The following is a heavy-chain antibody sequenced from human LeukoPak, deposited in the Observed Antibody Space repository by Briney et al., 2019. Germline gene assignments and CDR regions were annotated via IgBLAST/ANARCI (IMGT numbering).Heavy chain of an antibody. CDR3: AGWNYDFWSGYYRDAFDI. D-gene: IGHD3-3*01. J-gene: IGHJ3*02. Sequence: PSETLPLTCTVSGGSISSYYWSWIRQPPGKGLEWIGYIYYSGSTNYNPSLKSRVTISVDTSKNQFSLKLSSVTAADTAVYYCAGWNYDFWSGYYRDAFDIWGQGTMVTVSS. CDR1: GGSISSYY. CDR2: IYYSGST. V-gene: IGHV4-59*01.